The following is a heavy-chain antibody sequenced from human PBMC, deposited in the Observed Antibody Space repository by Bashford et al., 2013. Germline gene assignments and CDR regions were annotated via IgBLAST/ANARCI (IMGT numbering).Heavy chain of an antibody. CDR2: ISFDGSEI. CDR3: ARENWVSGDY. CDR1: GFTFSKYA. D-gene: IGHD7-27*01. V-gene: IGHV3-7*03. Sequence: GGSLRLSCLVSGFTFSKYAMTWVRQAPGKGLEWVAHISFDGSEIDYVDSVQGRFTVSRDNAGNSVYLQMNSLRAGDTAMYYCARENWVSGDYWGQGTLVTVSS. J-gene: IGHJ4*02.